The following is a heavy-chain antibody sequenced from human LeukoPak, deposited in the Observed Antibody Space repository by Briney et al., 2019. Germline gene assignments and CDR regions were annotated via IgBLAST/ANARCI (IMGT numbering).Heavy chain of an antibody. CDR2: IYHSGST. D-gene: IGHD4-11*01. CDR1: GYSISSGYY. Sequence: PSETLSLTCAVSGYSISSGYYWCWIRQPPGKGLEWLGSIYHSGSTYYNPSLKSRVTISVDTSKNQFSLKLSSVTAADTAVYYCARHVYSNYYFDYWGQGALVTVSS. V-gene: IGHV4-38-2*01. J-gene: IGHJ4*02. CDR3: ARHVYSNYYFDY.